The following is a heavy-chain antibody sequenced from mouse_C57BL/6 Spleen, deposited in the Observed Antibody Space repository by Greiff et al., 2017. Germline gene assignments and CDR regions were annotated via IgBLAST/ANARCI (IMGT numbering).Heavy chain of an antibody. CDR1: GFTFSSYG. J-gene: IGHJ2*01. Sequence: DVHLVESGGDLVKPGGSLKLSCAASGFTFSSYGMSWVRQTPDKRLEWVATISSGGSYTYYPDSVKGRFTIARDNAKNTLYLQMSSLKSEDTAMYYCARHGDYGNSYLYYFDYWGQGTTLTVSS. V-gene: IGHV5-6*01. CDR2: ISSGGSYT. CDR3: ARHGDYGNSYLYYFDY. D-gene: IGHD1-1*01.